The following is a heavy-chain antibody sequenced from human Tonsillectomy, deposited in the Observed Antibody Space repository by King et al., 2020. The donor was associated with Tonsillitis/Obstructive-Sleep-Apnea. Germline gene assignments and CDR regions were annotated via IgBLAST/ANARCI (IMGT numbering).Heavy chain of an antibody. CDR1: GYTFTSYG. J-gene: IGHJ6*03. Sequence: VQLVESGAEVKKPGASVKVSCKASGYTFTSYGVSWVRQAPGQGLEWMGRISIYNGNTKYAQKLQGRVTMTTDTSTSTAYMELRSLRSDDTAVYYCARDSEEFWSGYYYYYYYMDVWGKGTTVTVSS. V-gene: IGHV1-18*01. D-gene: IGHD3-3*01. CDR3: ARDSEEFWSGYYYYYYYMDV. CDR2: ISIYNGNT.